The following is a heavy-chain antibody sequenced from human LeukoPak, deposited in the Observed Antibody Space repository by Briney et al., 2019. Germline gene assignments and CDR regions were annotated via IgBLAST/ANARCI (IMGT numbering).Heavy chain of an antibody. CDR2: INPSGGST. J-gene: IGHJ4*02. CDR1: GYTFTGYY. V-gene: IGHV1-46*01. D-gene: IGHD6-13*01. Sequence: ASVKVSCKASGYTFTGYYMHWVRQAPGQGLEWMGIINPSGGSTSYAQKFQGRVTMTRDMSTSTVYMELSSLRSEDTAVYYCASIAAAGPFDYWGQGTLVTVSS. CDR3: ASIAAAGPFDY.